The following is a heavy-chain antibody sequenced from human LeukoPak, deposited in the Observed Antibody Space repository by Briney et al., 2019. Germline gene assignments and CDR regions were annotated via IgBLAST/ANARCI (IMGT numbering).Heavy chain of an antibody. D-gene: IGHD2-15*01. CDR3: AKNGDRGAYCTGGTCYPYFYYYMDV. CDR2: ISGSGGST. V-gene: IGHV3-23*01. J-gene: IGHJ6*03. Sequence: QSGGSLRLSCAASGFTFSSYSMNWVRQAPGKGLEWVSAISGSGGSTYYADSVKGRFTISRDNSKNTLYLQMNSLRAEDTAIYYCAKNGDRGAYCTGGTCYPYFYYYMDVWGKGTTVTI. CDR1: GFTFSSYS.